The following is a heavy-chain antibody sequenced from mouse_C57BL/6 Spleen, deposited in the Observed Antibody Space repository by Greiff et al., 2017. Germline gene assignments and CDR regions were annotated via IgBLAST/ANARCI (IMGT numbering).Heavy chain of an antibody. J-gene: IGHJ1*03. Sequence: EVQLVESGGGLVQPGGSLKLSCAASGFTFSDYYMYWVRQTPEKRLEWVAYIRNGGGSTYYPDTVKGRFTSSINNAKSTLYLQMSRLKSEDAAMYDCARPSTVVDWYVDVWGTGTTVTVAS. CDR1: GFTFSDYY. CDR3: ARPSTVVDWYVDV. CDR2: IRNGGGST. V-gene: IGHV5-12*01. D-gene: IGHD1-1*01.